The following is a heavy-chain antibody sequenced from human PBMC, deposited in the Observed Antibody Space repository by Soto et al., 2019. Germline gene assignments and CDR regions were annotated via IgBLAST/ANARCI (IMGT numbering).Heavy chain of an antibody. CDR1: GFTFSTYS. J-gene: IGHJ6*02. V-gene: IGHV3-21*01. CDR2: ISSRTDI. D-gene: IGHD2-2*02. Sequence: GGSLRLSCVGSGFTFSTYSINWVRQAPGKGLEWVSSISSRTDIYYADSVKGRFTISRDNAKNSVSLQMNSLRAEDTAVYYCAREYTAWPLAYGLDVWGQGTTVTVSS. CDR3: AREYTAWPLAYGLDV.